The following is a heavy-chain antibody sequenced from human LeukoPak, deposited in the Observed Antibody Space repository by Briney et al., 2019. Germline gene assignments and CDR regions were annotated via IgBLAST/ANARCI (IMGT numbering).Heavy chain of an antibody. V-gene: IGHV3-74*01. J-gene: IGHJ4*02. CDR1: GFTFSSYW. CDR3: GRDLSVAVAATNY. Sequence: GGSLRLSCAASGFTFSSYWMHWVPQAPGKGLGLVSRINSDGSSTSYPASVKGRFTISRDNAKNTLYLPMNSLRAEGTAVYYCGRDLSVAVAATNYWGQGTLVTVSS. CDR2: INSDGSST. D-gene: IGHD2-15*01.